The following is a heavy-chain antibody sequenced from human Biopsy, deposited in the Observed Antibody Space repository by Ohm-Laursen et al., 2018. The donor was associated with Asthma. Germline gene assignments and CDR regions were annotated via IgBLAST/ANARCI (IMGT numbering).Heavy chain of an antibody. CDR3: ARTFHFWSPYHAEHYQL. J-gene: IGHJ1*01. CDR2: INHDGTEK. CDR1: GFTFGDYW. D-gene: IGHD3-3*02. V-gene: IGHV3-7*01. Sequence: SLRLSCAAPGFTFGDYWMSWVRQVPGKGLEWVANINHDGTEKNHVDSLKGRFTTSRDNAKNSLYLQMNSLRAEDTAVYYCARTFHFWSPYHAEHYQLWGQGTLVPVSS.